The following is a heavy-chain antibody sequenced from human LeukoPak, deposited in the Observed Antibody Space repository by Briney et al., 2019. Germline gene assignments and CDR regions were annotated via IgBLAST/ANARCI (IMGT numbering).Heavy chain of an antibody. J-gene: IGHJ6*02. D-gene: IGHD3-10*01. Sequence: GGSLRLSCAASGFTFDDYAMHWVRQAPGKGLWWGSGISWNSGSIGYAYSVNGRFTISRDNAKNPLYLQMNSLRAEDTALYYCAKDSGGYYYYGMDVWGQGTTVTVSS. CDR3: AKDSGGYYYYGMDV. CDR1: GFTFDDYA. CDR2: ISWNSGSI. V-gene: IGHV3-9*01.